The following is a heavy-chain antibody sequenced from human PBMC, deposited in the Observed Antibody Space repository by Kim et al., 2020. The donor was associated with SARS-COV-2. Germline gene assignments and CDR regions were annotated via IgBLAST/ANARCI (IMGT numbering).Heavy chain of an antibody. D-gene: IGHD3-10*01. CDR3: ATDLVTSTDMGSGSSP. CDR1: GYTLTELS. Sequence: ASVKVSCKVSGYTLTELSMHWVRQAPGKGLEWMGGFDPEDGETIYAQKFQGRVTMTEDTSTDTAYMELSSLRSEDTAVYYCATDLVTSTDMGSGSSPWGQGTLVTVSS. CDR2: FDPEDGET. J-gene: IGHJ5*02. V-gene: IGHV1-24*01.